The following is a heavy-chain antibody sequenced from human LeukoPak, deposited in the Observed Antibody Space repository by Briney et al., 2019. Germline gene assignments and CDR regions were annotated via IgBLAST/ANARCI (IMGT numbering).Heavy chain of an antibody. D-gene: IGHD3-3*01. CDR2: ISGSGGST. J-gene: IGHJ6*02. CDR1: GFTFSSYA. V-gene: IGHV3-23*01. Sequence: PGGSLRLSCAASGFTFSSYAMSWVRQAPGKGLEWVSAISGSGGSTYYADSVKGRFTISRDNSKNTLYLQMNSLRAEDTAVYYCVKNAATTISLGTDYYGMDVWGQGTTVTVSS. CDR3: VKNAATTISLGTDYYGMDV.